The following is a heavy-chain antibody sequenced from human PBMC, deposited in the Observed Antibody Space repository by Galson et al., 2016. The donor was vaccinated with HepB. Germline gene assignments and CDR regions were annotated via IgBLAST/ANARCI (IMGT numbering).Heavy chain of an antibody. Sequence: SLRLSCAASGFTFSDYYMGWIRQAPGKGLEWVSYITSSSSFTNYADSVKGRFSISRDNAQDSLFLQMNTLRAEDTAVYYCARVRGQWLSDFDYWGQGTLVTVSS. J-gene: IGHJ4*02. V-gene: IGHV3-11*05. CDR1: GFTFSDYY. CDR3: ARVRGQWLSDFDY. CDR2: ITSSSSFT. D-gene: IGHD6-19*01.